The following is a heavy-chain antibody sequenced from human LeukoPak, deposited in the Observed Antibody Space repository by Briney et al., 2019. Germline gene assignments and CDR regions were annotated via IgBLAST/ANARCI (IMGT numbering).Heavy chain of an antibody. J-gene: IGHJ3*02. Sequence: SETLSLTCTVSGGSISSSGYYWGWIRQPPGKGLEWIGSIYYSGSTYYNPSLKSRVTISVDTSKNQFSLKLSSVTAADTAVYYCARRIPAYDFWSGYYRYAFDIWGQGTMVTVSS. V-gene: IGHV4-39*01. CDR1: GGSISSSGYY. CDR2: IYYSGST. D-gene: IGHD3-3*01. CDR3: ARRIPAYDFWSGYYRYAFDI.